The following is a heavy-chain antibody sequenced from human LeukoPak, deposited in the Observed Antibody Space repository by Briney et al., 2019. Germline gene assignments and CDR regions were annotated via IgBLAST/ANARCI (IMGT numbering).Heavy chain of an antibody. D-gene: IGHD1-20*01. Sequence: ASVKVSCKASGYTFTGSYMQRGRQAPGQGLEGMGWINPNSGGTNYAQKFQGRVTMTSDTSISTAYMELSRLRSDDTAVYYCARKKDTWMAYYDYYVMHLWGQGTAV. CDR1: GYTFTGSY. J-gene: IGHJ6*02. CDR3: ARKKDTWMAYYDYYVMHL. V-gene: IGHV1-2*02. CDR2: INPNSGGT.